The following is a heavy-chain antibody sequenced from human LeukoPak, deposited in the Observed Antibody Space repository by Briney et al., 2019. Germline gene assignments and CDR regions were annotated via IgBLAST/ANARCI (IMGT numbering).Heavy chain of an antibody. CDR1: GYTFTSYG. J-gene: IGHJ4*02. V-gene: IGHV1-18*01. Sequence: ASVKVSCKASGYTFTSYGISWVRQAPGQGLEWMGWISAYNGNTNYAQKLQGRVTMTTDTSTSTAYMELRSLRSDDTAVYYCARVGSATLYYYDSSGYYYDQWGQGTLVTVSS. D-gene: IGHD3-22*01. CDR2: ISAYNGNT. CDR3: ARVGSATLYYYDSSGYYYDQ.